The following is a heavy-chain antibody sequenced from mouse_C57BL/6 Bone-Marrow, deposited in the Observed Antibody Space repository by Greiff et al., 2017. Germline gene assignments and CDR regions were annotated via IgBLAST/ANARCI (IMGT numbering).Heavy chain of an antibody. J-gene: IGHJ4*01. CDR2: IYPRSGNT. D-gene: IGHD1-1*01. V-gene: IGHV1-81*01. CDR1: GYTFTSYG. Sequence: QVQLKESGAELARPGASVKLSCKASGYTFTSYGISWVKQRTGQGLEWIGEIYPRSGNTYYNEKFKGKATLTADKSSSTAYMELRILTSEDSAVYFCARGTTVVAPMDYWGQGTSVTVSS. CDR3: ARGTTVVAPMDY.